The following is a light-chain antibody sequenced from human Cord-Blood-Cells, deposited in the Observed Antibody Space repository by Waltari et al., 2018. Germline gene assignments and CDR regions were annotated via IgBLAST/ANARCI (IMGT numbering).Light chain of an antibody. J-gene: IGLJ2*01. V-gene: IGLV3-19*01. Sequence: SSELTQDPAVSVALVQTVRITCQGASLRSYYASWYQQKPGQAPVLVIYGKNNRPSVIPDRFSGSSSGNTASLTITGAQAEDEADYYCNSRDSSGNHLVFGGGTKLTVL. CDR1: SLRSYY. CDR3: NSRDSSGNHLV. CDR2: GKN.